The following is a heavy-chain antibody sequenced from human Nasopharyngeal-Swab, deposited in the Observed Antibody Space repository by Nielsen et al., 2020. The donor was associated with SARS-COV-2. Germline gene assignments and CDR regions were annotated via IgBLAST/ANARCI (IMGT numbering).Heavy chain of an antibody. V-gene: IGHV3-23*01. CDR2: ISGRGGII. D-gene: IGHD1-1*01. Sequence: GGSLRLSCAASGFTFGSYAMNWVRQTPGKGLEWVSFISGRGGIIHYADSVKGRFTISRDNSRNTLSLHMTTLRAEDSAVYYCAKEKVTGPFDDAFEIWGPGTTVIVSS. CDR1: GFTFGSYA. J-gene: IGHJ3*02. CDR3: AKEKVTGPFDDAFEI.